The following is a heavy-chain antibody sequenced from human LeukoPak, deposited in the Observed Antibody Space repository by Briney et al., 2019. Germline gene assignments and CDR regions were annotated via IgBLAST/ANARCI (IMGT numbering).Heavy chain of an antibody. J-gene: IGHJ6*02. CDR1: GYTFTGYY. V-gene: IGHV3-13*01. CDR3: ARVGAFVRGVEYYYGMDV. D-gene: IGHD3-10*01. Sequence: SCKASGYTFTGYYMHWVRQAPGKGLEWVSAIGPGADTHDLDSVKGRFTISRENAKNSLYLQMTSLTAGDTAVYYCARVGAFVRGVEYYYGMDVWGQGTTVTVSS. CDR2: IGPGADT.